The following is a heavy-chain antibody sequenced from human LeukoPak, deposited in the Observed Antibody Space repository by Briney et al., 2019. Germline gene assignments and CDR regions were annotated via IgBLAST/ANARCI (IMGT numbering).Heavy chain of an antibody. CDR1: GYTFTSYD. V-gene: IGHV7-4-1*02. J-gene: IGHJ4*02. CDR2: INTNTGNP. D-gene: IGHD2-21*02. Sequence: GASVKVSCKASGYTFTSYDINWVRQATGQGLEWMGWINTNTGNPTYAQGFTGRFVFSLDTSVSTAYLQISSLKAEDTAVYYCARVVGCGGDCYSGISDYWGQGTLVTVSS. CDR3: ARVVGCGGDCYSGISDY.